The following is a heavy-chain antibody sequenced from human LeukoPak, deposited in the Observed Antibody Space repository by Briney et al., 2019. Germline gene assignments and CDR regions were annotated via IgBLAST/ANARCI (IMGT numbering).Heavy chain of an antibody. CDR2: IYYSGST. J-gene: IGHJ5*02. CDR3: ARGAGNWFDP. CDR1: ADSINSYY. Sequence: SETLSLTCSVSADSINSYYWSWIRQPPGKGLEWIGYIYYSGSTNYNPSLKSRVTISVDTSKNQFSLKLSSVTAADTAVYYCARGAGNWFDPWGQGTLVTVSS. V-gene: IGHV4-59*08.